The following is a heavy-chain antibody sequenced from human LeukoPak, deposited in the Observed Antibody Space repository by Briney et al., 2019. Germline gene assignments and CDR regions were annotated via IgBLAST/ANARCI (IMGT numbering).Heavy chain of an antibody. Sequence: GGSLRLSCAASGFTFSSYAMSWVRQAPGKGLQWVSGISGSGGSTYYADSVKGRFTISRDKSKDTLYLQMNSLRAEDTAVYYCAREPTTVSPPGWGQGTLVTVSS. CDR1: GFTFSSYA. V-gene: IGHV3-23*01. J-gene: IGHJ4*02. CDR3: AREPTTVSPPG. CDR2: ISGSGGST. D-gene: IGHD4-11*01.